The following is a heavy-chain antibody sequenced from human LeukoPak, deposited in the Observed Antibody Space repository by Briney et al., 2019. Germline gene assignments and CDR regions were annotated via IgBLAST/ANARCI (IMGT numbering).Heavy chain of an antibody. CDR3: ARGKDFAWLLYDFDI. J-gene: IGHJ3*02. V-gene: IGHV3-48*03. CDR1: GFTFSSYE. Sequence: HPGGSLRLSCAASGFTFSSYEMNWVRQAPGKGLEWVSYISSSGSTIYYAESVKARFTISRDNAKHSLYLQMTSVRAEDTAVYYCARGKDFAWLLYDFDIWGQGPMVSVSS. CDR2: ISSSGSTI. D-gene: IGHD3-9*01.